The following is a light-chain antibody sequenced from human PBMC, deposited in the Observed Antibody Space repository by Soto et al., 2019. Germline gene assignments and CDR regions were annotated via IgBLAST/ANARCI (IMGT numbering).Light chain of an antibody. J-gene: IGKJ1*01. V-gene: IGKV1-5*01. CDR1: QSISNW. CDR2: GAS. CDR3: QQYSAEWT. Sequence: DIQMTQSPSTLSASVGDRVTITCRASQSISNWVAWYQQKPGKAPKILIYGASNLESGVPSRLIGSGSATEFTLTISSLQPDDFASYYCQQYSAEWTFGQGTKVDIK.